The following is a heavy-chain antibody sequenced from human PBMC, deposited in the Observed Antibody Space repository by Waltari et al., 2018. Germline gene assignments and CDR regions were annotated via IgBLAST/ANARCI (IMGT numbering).Heavy chain of an antibody. Sequence: QVQVVQSGPEVEKPGASVKVSCKASGYTFTDYYIHWVRQAPGQGLEWMGWINPNRGGTNYAQRLQGRVTMTRDTSISTAYMELSRLRSDDTAVYYCARGRQGFYWGQGTLVTVSS. CDR2: INPNRGGT. V-gene: IGHV1-2*02. CDR1: GYTFTDYY. CDR3: ARGRQGFY. J-gene: IGHJ4*02.